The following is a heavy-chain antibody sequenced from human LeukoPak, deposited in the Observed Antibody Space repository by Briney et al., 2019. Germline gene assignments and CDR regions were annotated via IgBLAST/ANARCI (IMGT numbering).Heavy chain of an antibody. CDR2: ISGSGGST. Sequence: GGSLRLSCAASGFTFSSYAMSWVRQAPGKGLEWVSAISGSGGSTYYADSVKGRFTISRGNSKNTLYLQMNSLRAEDTAVYYCAKVLGYYYGSGSYHRWGQGTLVTVSS. J-gene: IGHJ4*02. CDR3: AKVLGYYYGSGSYHR. D-gene: IGHD3-10*01. CDR1: GFTFSSYA. V-gene: IGHV3-23*01.